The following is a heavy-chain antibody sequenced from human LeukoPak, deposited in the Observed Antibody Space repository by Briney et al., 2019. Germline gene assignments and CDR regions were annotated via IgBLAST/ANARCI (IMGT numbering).Heavy chain of an antibody. CDR1: GFTVSSNY. J-gene: IGHJ4*02. CDR2: IYSGGST. V-gene: IGHV3-66*01. D-gene: IGHD3-10*01. Sequence: GGSLRLSCAASGFTVSSNYMSWVRQAPGKGLEWVSGIYSGGSTYDADSVKGRFTISRDNSKNTLYLQMNSLRAGEMAVYYCARAYYYASGSYFFDYWGQGTLVTVSS. CDR3: ARAYYYASGSYFFDY.